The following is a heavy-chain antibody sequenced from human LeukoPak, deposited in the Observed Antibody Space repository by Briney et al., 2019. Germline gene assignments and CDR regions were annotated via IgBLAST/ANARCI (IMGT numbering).Heavy chain of an antibody. D-gene: IGHD3-10*01. V-gene: IGHV1-46*01. CDR1: GYTFTSYY. J-gene: IGHJ4*02. Sequence: ASVKVSCKASGYTFTSYYMHWVRQAPGQGLEWMGIINPSDSSTTYAQKFQGRVTMNGDTSTSTVYMELSSLRSEDTAVYYCARGKSSNPYYFDSWGQGTLVTVSS. CDR2: INPSDSST. CDR3: ARGKSSNPYYFDS.